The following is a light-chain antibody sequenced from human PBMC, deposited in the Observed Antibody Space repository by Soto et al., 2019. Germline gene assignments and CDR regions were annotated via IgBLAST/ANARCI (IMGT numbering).Light chain of an antibody. J-gene: IGLJ1*01. V-gene: IGLV1-44*01. CDR2: GNN. CDR1: SSNIGSNS. CDR3: AAWDDSLTGLYV. Sequence: QSVLTQPPSVSGTPGQRVTISCSGSSSNIGSNSVEWYQQLPGTAPKLLIYGNNQRPSGVPDRFSGSKAGTSASLAISGLQSGDEADYFCAAWDDSLTGLYVFGTGIKVTVL.